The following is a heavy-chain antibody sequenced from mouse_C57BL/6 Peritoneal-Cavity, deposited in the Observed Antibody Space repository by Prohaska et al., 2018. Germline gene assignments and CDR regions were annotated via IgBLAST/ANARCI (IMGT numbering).Heavy chain of an antibody. CDR3: AQSRFYYFDY. CDR1: GFSLSTSGMG. Sequence: QVTLKESGPGILQSFQTLSLTCSFSGFSLSTSGMGVSWIRQLSGKRLEWLEHVYWDADKRYNPSLKSRLTISKDTSRNQVFLKITSVDTADTATYYWAQSRFYYFDYGVQGTTLTVSS. V-gene: IGHV8-12*01. CDR2: VYWDADK. J-gene: IGHJ2*01.